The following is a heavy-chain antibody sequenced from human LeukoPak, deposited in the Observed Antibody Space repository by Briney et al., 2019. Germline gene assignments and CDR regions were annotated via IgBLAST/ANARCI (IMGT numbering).Heavy chain of an antibody. V-gene: IGHV4-34*01. CDR3: ATSTGYSSGWYVY. J-gene: IGHJ4*02. Sequence: SETLSLTCAVYGGSFSGYYWSWIRQPPGKGLEWIGEIYHSGSTNYNPSLKSRVTISVDKSKNQFSLKLSSVTAADTAVYYCATSTGYSSGWYVYWGQGTLVTVSS. CDR2: IYHSGST. CDR1: GGSFSGYY. D-gene: IGHD6-19*01.